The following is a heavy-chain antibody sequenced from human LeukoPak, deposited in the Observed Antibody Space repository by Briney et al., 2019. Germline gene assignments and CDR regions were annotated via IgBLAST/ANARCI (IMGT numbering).Heavy chain of an antibody. Sequence: SETLSLTCTVSGGSICSGGYYWSWIRQHPGKGLEWIGYIYYSGSTYYNPSLKSRVTISVDTSKNQFSLKLSSVTAADTAVYYCARLYGSGSYYNVRYFDYWGQGTLVTVSS. CDR2: IYYSGST. D-gene: IGHD3-10*01. J-gene: IGHJ4*02. V-gene: IGHV4-31*03. CDR3: ARLYGSGSYYNVRYFDY. CDR1: GGSICSGGYY.